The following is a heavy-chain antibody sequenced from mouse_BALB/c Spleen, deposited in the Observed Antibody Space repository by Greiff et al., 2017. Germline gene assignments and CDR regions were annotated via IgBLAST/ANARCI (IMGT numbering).Heavy chain of an antibody. V-gene: IGHV2-9*02. D-gene: IGHD2-1*01. CDR3: ARVGGSTMDY. CDR2: IWAGGST. J-gene: IGHJ2*01. CDR1: GFSLTSYG. Sequence: VMLVESGPGLVAPSQSLSITCTVSGFSLTSYGVHWVRQPPGKGLEWLGVIWAGGSTNYNSALMSRLSISKDNSKSQVFLKMNSLQTDDTAMYYCARVGGSTMDYWGQGTTLTVSS.